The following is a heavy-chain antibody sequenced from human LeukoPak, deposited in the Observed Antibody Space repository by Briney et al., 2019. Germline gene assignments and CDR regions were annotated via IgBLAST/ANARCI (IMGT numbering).Heavy chain of an antibody. V-gene: IGHV1-2*02. CDR2: INPNSGGT. CDR3: ASKAGIAVAGLFDY. D-gene: IGHD6-19*01. J-gene: IGHJ4*02. CDR1: GYTFTGYY. Sequence: ASVKVSCKASGYTFTGYYMHWVRQAPGQGLEWMGWINPNSGGTNYAQKFQGRVTMTRDTSINTAYMELSRLRSDDTAVYYCASKAGIAVAGLFDYWGQGTLVTVSS.